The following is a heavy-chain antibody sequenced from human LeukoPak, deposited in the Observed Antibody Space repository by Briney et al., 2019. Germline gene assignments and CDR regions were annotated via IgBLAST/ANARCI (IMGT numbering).Heavy chain of an antibody. CDR3: VRDHYYSFDY. CDR1: EFSFSNYW. J-gene: IGHJ4*02. D-gene: IGHD2/OR15-2a*01. Sequence: GGSLRLSCAVFEFSFSNYWMSWVRQAPGKGLEWISYISSSSSAIYYADSVKGRSTISRDNAKNSLYLQMNSLRDEDTAVYYCVRDHYYSFDYWGQGTLVTVSS. CDR2: ISSSSSAI. V-gene: IGHV3-48*02.